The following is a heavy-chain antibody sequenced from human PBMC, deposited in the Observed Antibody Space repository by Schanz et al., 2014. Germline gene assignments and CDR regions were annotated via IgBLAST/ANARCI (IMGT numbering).Heavy chain of an antibody. CDR1: GGSFSSAT. CDR3: SRVAWTLQHLAQTV. D-gene: IGHD2-15*01. Sequence: QVQLAQSGPEIKKPGSSVKVSCKPSGGSFSSATFTWVRQAPGQGLEWMGTITPMVAKRDTAQKFQGGLPITADKSTSTIYLELGSRRSDDTAVYYCSRVAWTLQHLAQTVWGRGTQVTVSS. CDR2: ITPMVAKR. J-gene: IGHJ4*02. V-gene: IGHV1-69*02.